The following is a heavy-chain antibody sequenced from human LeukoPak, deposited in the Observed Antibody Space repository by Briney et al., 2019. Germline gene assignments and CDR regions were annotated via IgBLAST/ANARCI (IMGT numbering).Heavy chain of an antibody. J-gene: IGHJ6*02. CDR2: INHSGST. CDR1: GGPFSGYY. CDR3: ARWARGMDV. V-gene: IGHV4-34*01. Sequence: SETLSLTCAVYGGPFSGYYWSWIRQPPGKGLEWIGEINHSGSTNYNPSLKSRVTISVDTSKNQFSLKLSSVTAADTAVYYCARWARGMDVWGQGTTVTVSS.